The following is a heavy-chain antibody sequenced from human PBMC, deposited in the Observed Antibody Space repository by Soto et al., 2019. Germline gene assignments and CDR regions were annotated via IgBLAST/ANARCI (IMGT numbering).Heavy chain of an antibody. D-gene: IGHD2-2*01. CDR1: GGSINSFY. J-gene: IGHJ4*02. CDR2: IYYSGYT. Sequence: QVQLQESGPGLVKPSETLSLTCSVSGGSINSFYWSWIRRPPGKGLEWIGYIYYSGYTNYNPSLKRPVTLPVDTSKNPCSLKLSSVTAADTAVYDCARYPRILPGDDYWVQGALVTVSS. V-gene: IGHV4-59*01. CDR3: ARYPRILPGDDY.